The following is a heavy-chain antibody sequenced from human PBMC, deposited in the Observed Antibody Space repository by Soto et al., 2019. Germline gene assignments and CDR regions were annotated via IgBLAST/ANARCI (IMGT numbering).Heavy chain of an antibody. CDR3: ARDRPRRGYDSSYGAFDI. Sequence: SVKVSCKASGGTFSSYAISWVRQAPGQGLEWMGGIIPIFGTANYAQKFQGRVTITADESTSTAYMELSSLRSEDTAVYYCARDRPRRGYDSSYGAFDIWGQGTMVTASS. V-gene: IGHV1-69*13. CDR1: GGTFSSYA. J-gene: IGHJ3*02. CDR2: IIPIFGTA. D-gene: IGHD3-22*01.